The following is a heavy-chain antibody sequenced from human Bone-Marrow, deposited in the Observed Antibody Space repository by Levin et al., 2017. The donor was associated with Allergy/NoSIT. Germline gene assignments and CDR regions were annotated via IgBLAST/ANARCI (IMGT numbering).Heavy chain of an antibody. CDR2: IYYNGKS. V-gene: IGHV4-59*01. Sequence: SETLSLTCTVSGGSISSYYWTWIRQAPEKRLEWIGYIYYNGKSNYNPSLKTRVSISIDTSKNLFSLSLSSVTAADSAIYYCARAIPSGGNSYYYYYMDVWGKGITVTVS. D-gene: IGHD4-23*01. CDR3: ARAIPSGGNSYYYYYMDV. J-gene: IGHJ6*03. CDR1: GGSISSYY.